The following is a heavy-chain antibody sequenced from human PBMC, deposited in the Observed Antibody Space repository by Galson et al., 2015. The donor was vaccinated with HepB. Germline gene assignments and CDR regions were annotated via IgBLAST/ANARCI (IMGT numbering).Heavy chain of an antibody. V-gene: IGHV3-30-3*01. CDR3: ARDPGGAGPNYYYGMDV. J-gene: IGHJ6*02. D-gene: IGHD3-10*01. CDR1: GFTFSSYA. Sequence: SLRLSCAASGFTFSSYAMHWVRQAPGKGLEWVAVISYDGSNKYYADSVKGRFTISRDNSKNTLYLQMNSLRAEDTAVYYCARDPGGAGPNYYYGMDVWGQGTTVTVSS. CDR2: ISYDGSNK.